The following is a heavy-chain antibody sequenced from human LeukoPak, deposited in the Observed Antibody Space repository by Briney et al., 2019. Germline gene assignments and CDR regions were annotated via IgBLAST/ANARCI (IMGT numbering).Heavy chain of an antibody. CDR3: AKDEADY. CDR1: GFTFSSYG. CDR2: ISYDGSNK. J-gene: IGHJ4*02. V-gene: IGHV3-30*18. Sequence: GGSLRLSCAASGFTFSSYGMHWVRQAPGKGLEWVAVISYDGSNKYYADSVKGRFTISRDNSKSTLYLQMNSLRAEDTAVYYCAKDEADYWGQGTLVTVSS.